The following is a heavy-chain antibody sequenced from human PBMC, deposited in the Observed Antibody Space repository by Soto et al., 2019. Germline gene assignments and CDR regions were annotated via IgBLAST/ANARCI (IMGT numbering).Heavy chain of an antibody. Sequence: EVQLLESGGGLVQPGGSLRLSCAASGFTFSSYAMSWVRQAPGKGLEWVSAISGSGGSTYYADSVKGRFTISRDNSKNTLSLKMNSLRAEDTAVYYCAKALKGSSGSFDYWGQGTLVTVSS. V-gene: IGHV3-23*01. J-gene: IGHJ4*02. CDR3: AKALKGSSGSFDY. CDR2: ISGSGGST. D-gene: IGHD3-22*01. CDR1: GFTFSSYA.